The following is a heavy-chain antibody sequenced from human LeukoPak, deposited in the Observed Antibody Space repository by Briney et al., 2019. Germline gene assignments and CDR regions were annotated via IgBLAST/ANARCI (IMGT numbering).Heavy chain of an antibody. CDR2: ISYGGGFK. D-gene: IGHD2-15*01. Sequence: PGGSLRLSCAVSGFNFNDYAMHWLRQAPGKGLEWVAVISYGGGFKHYADSLKGRFTISRDNSKNTLYLQMNSLRAEDTAVYYCAKDRVEDSWEFDYWGQGTLVTVSS. CDR3: AKDRVEDSWEFDY. J-gene: IGHJ4*02. CDR1: GFNFNDYA. V-gene: IGHV3-30-3*01.